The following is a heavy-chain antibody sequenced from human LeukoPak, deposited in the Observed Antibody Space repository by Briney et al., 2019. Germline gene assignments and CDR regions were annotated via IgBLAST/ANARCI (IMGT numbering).Heavy chain of an antibody. Sequence: SETLSLTCTVSGDSISSYYWSWIRQPPGKGLEWIGYIYYSGSTNYNPSLKSRVTISVDTSKNQFSLKLSSVTAADTAVYYCARGVVIAPQTFDYWGRGTLVTVSS. D-gene: IGHD2-21*01. V-gene: IGHV4-59*01. J-gene: IGHJ4*02. CDR1: GDSISSYY. CDR2: IYYSGST. CDR3: ARGVVIAPQTFDY.